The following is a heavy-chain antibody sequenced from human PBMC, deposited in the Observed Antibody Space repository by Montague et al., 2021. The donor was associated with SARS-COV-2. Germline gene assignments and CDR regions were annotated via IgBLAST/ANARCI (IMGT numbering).Heavy chain of an antibody. V-gene: IGHV4-59*03. J-gene: IGHJ4*02. CDR2: IYYDGST. CDR3: ARYGSYFEH. CDR1: FFSLRRSS. Sequence: SEIFSLPFPFSFFSLRRSSWSWIRQTPGKGLEWIGYIYYDGSTNYNPSLKSRVTMSVDSSKDQFSLRLSSVTAADTAVYYCARYGSYFEHWGQGTLVTVSS. D-gene: IGHD1-26*01.